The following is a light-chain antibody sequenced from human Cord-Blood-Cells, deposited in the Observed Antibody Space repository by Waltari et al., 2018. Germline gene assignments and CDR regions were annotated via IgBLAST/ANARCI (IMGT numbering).Light chain of an antibody. CDR3: QQYYSTPLT. CDR2: WAS. CDR1: QSVLYSSNNKNY. Sequence: DIVMNQSPDSLAVSRGERDAINCKSSQSVLYSSNNKNYLAWYQQKPGQPPKLLIYWASTRESGVPDRFSGSGSGTDFTLTISSLQAEDVAVYYCQQYYSTPLTFGGGTKVEIK. J-gene: IGKJ4*01. V-gene: IGKV4-1*01.